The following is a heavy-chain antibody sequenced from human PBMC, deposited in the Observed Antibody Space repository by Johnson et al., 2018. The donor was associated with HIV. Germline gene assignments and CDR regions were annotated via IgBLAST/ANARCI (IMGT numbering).Heavy chain of an antibody. CDR3: ARDHPTPGARVHVFDL. CDR1: GFSFSSYA. CDR2: VSYDGSER. Sequence: QVQLVESGGGVVRPGRSLRLSCAASGFSFSSYAMHWVRQAPGKGLEWVAVVSYDGSERYYADSVKGRFTISRDSSKNTLYLQMNSLRAEDTAVYYCARDHPTPGARVHVFDLWGQGTMVTVSS. J-gene: IGHJ3*01. D-gene: IGHD2-15*01. V-gene: IGHV3-30*04.